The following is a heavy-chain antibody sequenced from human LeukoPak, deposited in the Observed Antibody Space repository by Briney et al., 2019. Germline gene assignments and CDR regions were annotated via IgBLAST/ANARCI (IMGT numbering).Heavy chain of an antibody. CDR1: GFTFSSYA. V-gene: IGHV3-64D*09. Sequence: GGSLRLSCAASGFTFSSYAMHWVRQAPGKGLEYVSAISSDGDSTYNADSVKGRFTISRDNSKNTLYLQMSSLRTEDTAVYYCARSNNGGWGYCDYWGQGSLVTVSS. J-gene: IGHJ4*02. CDR3: ARSNNGGWGYCDY. CDR2: ISSDGDST. D-gene: IGHD3-16*01.